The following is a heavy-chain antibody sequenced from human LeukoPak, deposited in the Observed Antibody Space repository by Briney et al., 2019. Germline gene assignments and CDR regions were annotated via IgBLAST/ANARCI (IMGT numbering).Heavy chain of an antibody. Sequence: SETLSLTCTVSGYSISSGYYWGWIRQPPGKGLEWIGSIYHSGSTYYNPSLKSRVTISVDTSKNQFSLKLSSVTAADTAVYYCARDGLRYFDWPHDLPLWGQGTLVTVSS. CDR1: GYSISSGYY. CDR3: ARDGLRYFDWPHDLPL. CDR2: IYHSGST. J-gene: IGHJ4*02. V-gene: IGHV4-38-2*02. D-gene: IGHD3-9*01.